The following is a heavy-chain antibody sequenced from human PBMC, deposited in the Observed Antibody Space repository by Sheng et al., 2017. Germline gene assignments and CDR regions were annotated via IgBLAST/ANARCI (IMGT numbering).Heavy chain of an antibody. V-gene: IGHV1-69*02. Sequence: QVQVVQSGAEVKKPGSSVKVSCKVSGGTLDNFRFMWVRQAPGQGLEWMGRIIPGLDVTNYAPKFQGRITIAADTSARTGTLELSSLRSDDTAIYYCASATEYCIGGHCYDGYDMWGEGTMVTVSS. J-gene: IGHJ3*02. CDR2: IIPGLDVT. D-gene: IGHD2-15*01. CDR1: GGTLDNFR. CDR3: ASATEYCIGGHCYDGYDM.